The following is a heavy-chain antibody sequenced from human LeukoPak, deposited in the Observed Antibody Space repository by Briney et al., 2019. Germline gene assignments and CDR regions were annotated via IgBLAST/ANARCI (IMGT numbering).Heavy chain of an antibody. Sequence: SETLSLTCAVYGGSFSGYYWSRIRQPPGKGLEWIGEINHSGSTNYNPSLKSRVTISVDTSKNQFSLKLSSVTAADTAVYYCARGVAYYDSSGYYYVEYFQHWGQGTLVTVSS. CDR1: GGSFSGYY. V-gene: IGHV4-34*01. CDR2: INHSGST. CDR3: ARGVAYYDSSGYYYVEYFQH. D-gene: IGHD3-22*01. J-gene: IGHJ1*01.